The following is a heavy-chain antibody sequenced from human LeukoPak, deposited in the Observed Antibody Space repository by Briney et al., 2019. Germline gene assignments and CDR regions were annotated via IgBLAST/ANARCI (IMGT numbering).Heavy chain of an antibody. CDR2: IYYSGST. CDR1: GGSITSSTSY. D-gene: IGHD7-27*01. J-gene: IGHJ5*02. CDR3: ASLLNGGVSHWFDP. V-gene: IGHV4-39*01. Sequence: SETLSLTCTVSGGSITSSTSYWGWIRQPPGKGLEWIGTIYYSGSTYYNPSLKSRATMSVDTSKNRFSLKLSSVTAADTAVYYCASLLNGGVSHWFDPWGQGTLVTVSS.